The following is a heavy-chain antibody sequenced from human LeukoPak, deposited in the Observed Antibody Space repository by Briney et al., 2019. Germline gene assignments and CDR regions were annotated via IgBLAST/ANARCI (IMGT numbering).Heavy chain of an antibody. J-gene: IGHJ6*03. D-gene: IGHD1-1*01. CDR3: ARDPYKGAYSEGYYYYYMDV. CDR1: GFSFSSYE. V-gene: IGHV3-48*03. CDR2: IGSSGSTV. Sequence: PGGSLRLSCAASGFSFSSYEMNWVRQAPGKGLEWVSYIGSSGSTVYYADSVKGRFTISRDNAKNSLYLQMNSLRVEDTAIYYCARDPYKGAYSEGYYYYYMDVWGKGTTVTVSS.